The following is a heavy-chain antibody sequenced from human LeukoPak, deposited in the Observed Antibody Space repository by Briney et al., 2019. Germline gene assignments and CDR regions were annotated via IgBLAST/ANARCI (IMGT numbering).Heavy chain of an antibody. V-gene: IGHV1-18*01. CDR3: ARDSRDGYNF. CDR1: GYTFSSDG. Sequence: ASVMVSWKASGYTFSSDGISWIRQAPGQGLEWMGWISVYNGNTVYAQKLQGRVTMTTDISTSTAYMELRSLRSNDTAVYYCARDSRDGYNFWGQGTMVIVSS. CDR2: ISVYNGNT. D-gene: IGHD5-24*01. J-gene: IGHJ3*01.